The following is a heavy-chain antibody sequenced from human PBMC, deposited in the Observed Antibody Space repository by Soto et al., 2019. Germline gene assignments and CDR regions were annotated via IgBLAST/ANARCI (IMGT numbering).Heavy chain of an antibody. CDR2: IYYSGST. J-gene: IGHJ4*02. Sequence: KSSETLSLTCTVSGGSISSSSYYWGWIRQPPGKGLEWIGSIYYSGSTYYNPSLKSRVTISVDTSKNQFSLKLSSVTAADTAVYYCASTPVATYGPGRVYLGAYYFDYWGQGTLVTVSS. CDR1: GGSISSSSYY. D-gene: IGHD5-12*01. V-gene: IGHV4-39*01. CDR3: ASTPVATYGPGRVYLGAYYFDY.